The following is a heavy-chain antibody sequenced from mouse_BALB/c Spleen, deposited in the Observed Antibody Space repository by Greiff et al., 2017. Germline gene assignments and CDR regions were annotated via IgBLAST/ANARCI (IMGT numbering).Heavy chain of an antibody. CDR1: GYTFTDYE. Sequence: QVQLQQSGAELVRPGASVTLSCKASGYTFTDYEMHWVKQTPVHGLEWIGAIDPETGGTAYNQKFKGKATLTADKSSSTAYMELRSLTSEDSAVYYGTRRDGNYVGHFDYWGQGTTLTVSS. CDR3: TRRDGNYVGHFDY. V-gene: IGHV1-15*01. J-gene: IGHJ2*01. CDR2: IDPETGGT. D-gene: IGHD2-1*01.